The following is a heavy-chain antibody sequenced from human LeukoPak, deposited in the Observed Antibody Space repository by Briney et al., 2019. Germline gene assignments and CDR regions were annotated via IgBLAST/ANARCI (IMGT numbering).Heavy chain of an antibody. CDR2: ISSSSSYI. D-gene: IGHD2-21*02. V-gene: IGHV3-21*01. Sequence: GGSLRLSCAASGFTFISYSMNWVRQAPGKGLEWVSSISSSSSYIYYADSVKGRFTISRDNAKNSLYLQMNSLRAEDKAVYYCARSPRRAYCCCDCYPPYLYFDLWGRGNLVTVSS. CDR3: ARSPRRAYCCCDCYPPYLYFDL. CDR1: GFTFISYS. J-gene: IGHJ2*01.